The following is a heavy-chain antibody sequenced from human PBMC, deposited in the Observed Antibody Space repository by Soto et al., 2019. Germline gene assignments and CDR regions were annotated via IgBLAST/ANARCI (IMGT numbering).Heavy chain of an antibody. CDR2: IYYSGST. V-gene: IGHV4-30-4*01. J-gene: IGHJ4*02. D-gene: IGHD2-21*01. CDR3: ALAGGEPQGFDY. CDR1: GGSISSGDYY. Sequence: SETLFLTCPVPGGSISSGDYYWSWIRQPPGTGLEWIGYIYYSGSTYYNPSLKSRVTISVDTSKNQFSLKLSSVTAADTAVYYCALAGGEPQGFDYWGQGTLVTVSS.